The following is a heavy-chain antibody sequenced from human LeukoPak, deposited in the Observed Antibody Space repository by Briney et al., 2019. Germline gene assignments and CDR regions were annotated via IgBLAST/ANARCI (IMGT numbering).Heavy chain of an antibody. CDR3: ARGTYYSGSYYVDI. V-gene: IGHV4-59*01. CDR2: IYYSGST. Sequence: SETLSLTCTVSGGSISSYYWSWIRQPPGKGLEWVGYIYYSGSTNYNPSLKSRVTISVDTSKNQFSLKLGSVTAADTAVYYCARGTYYSGSYYVDIWGQGTMVTVSS. D-gene: IGHD1-26*01. CDR1: GGSISSYY. J-gene: IGHJ3*02.